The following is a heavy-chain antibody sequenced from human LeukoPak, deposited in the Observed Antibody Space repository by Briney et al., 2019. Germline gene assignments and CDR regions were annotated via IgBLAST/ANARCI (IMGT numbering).Heavy chain of an antibody. J-gene: IGHJ6*03. Sequence: ASVKVSCKTSGYIFIDYEISWVRQAPGQGLEWKGWMNPKSGDTGYEQKFQGRITITRDSSISTVYMELSSLRSEDTALYYCARGRYMDVWGKGTTLTVSS. CDR1: GYIFIDYE. V-gene: IGHV1-8*02. CDR2: MNPKSGDT. CDR3: ARGRYMDV.